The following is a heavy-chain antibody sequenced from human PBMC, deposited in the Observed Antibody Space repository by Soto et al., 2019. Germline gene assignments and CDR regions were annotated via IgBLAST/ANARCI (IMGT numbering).Heavy chain of an antibody. Sequence: QVQLVQSGAEVKKPGASVKVSCKASGYTFTSYGISWVRQAPGQGLEWMGWISAYNGNTNYAPKLQGRVTMTTDTSTSTAYMELRSLRSDDTAVYYCARTRGPRYYYDSSGYFDYWGQGTLVTVSS. V-gene: IGHV1-18*04. CDR3: ARTRGPRYYYDSSGYFDY. D-gene: IGHD3-22*01. J-gene: IGHJ4*02. CDR2: ISAYNGNT. CDR1: GYTFTSYG.